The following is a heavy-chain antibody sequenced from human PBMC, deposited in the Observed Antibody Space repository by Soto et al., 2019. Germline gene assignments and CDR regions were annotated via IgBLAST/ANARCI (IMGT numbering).Heavy chain of an antibody. CDR3: ARPSTPNPYDFWSGYYRN. D-gene: IGHD3-3*01. Sequence: ASVKVSCKASGYTFTSYGISWVRQAPGQGLEWMGWISAYNGNTNYAQKLQGRVTMTTDTSTSTAYMELRSLRSDDTAVYYCARPSTPNPYDFWSGYYRNWGQGTLVTVSS. V-gene: IGHV1-18*01. CDR2: ISAYNGNT. J-gene: IGHJ4*02. CDR1: GYTFTSYG.